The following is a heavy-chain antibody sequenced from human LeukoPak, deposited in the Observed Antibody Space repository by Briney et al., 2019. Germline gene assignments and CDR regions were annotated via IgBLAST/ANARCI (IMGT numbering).Heavy chain of an antibody. J-gene: IGHJ3*02. CDR1: GYTFTSYY. Sequence: GASVRVSCTASGYTFTSYYMNWVRQAPGQGLEWMGIINPSGGSTSYAQKVQGRVTMTRDTSTSTVYMELSSLRSEDTAVYYCARGSGVAATKGDAFDIWGQGTMVTVSS. V-gene: IGHV1-46*01. CDR2: INPSGGST. CDR3: ARGSGVAATKGDAFDI. D-gene: IGHD6-19*01.